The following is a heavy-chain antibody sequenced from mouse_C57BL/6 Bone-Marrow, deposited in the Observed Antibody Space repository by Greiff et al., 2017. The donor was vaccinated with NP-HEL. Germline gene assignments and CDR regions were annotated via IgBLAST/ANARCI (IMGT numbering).Heavy chain of an antibody. J-gene: IGHJ3*01. Sequence: DVQLVESGGGLVQPGGSLKLSCAASGFTFSDYYMYWVRQTPEKRLEWVAYISNGGGSTYYPDTVKGRFTISRDNAKNTLYLQMGRLKSEDTAMYYCARPYGYDEGAWFAYWGQGTLVTVSA. CDR2: ISNGGGST. CDR1: GFTFSDYY. V-gene: IGHV5-12*01. CDR3: ARPYGYDEGAWFAY. D-gene: IGHD2-2*01.